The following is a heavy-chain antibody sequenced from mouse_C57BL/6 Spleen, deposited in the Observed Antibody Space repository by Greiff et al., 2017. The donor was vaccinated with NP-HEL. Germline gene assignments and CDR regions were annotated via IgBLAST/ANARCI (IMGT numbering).Heavy chain of an antibody. CDR3: ARSGFTTVVDAWFAY. V-gene: IGHV1-85*01. Sequence: VQLQQSGPELVKPGASVKLSCKASGYTFTSYDINWVKQRPGQGLEWIGWIYPRDGSTKYNEKFKGKATLTVDTSSSTAYMELHSLTSEDSAVYFCARSGFTTVVDAWFAYWGQGTLVTVSA. J-gene: IGHJ3*01. D-gene: IGHD1-1*01. CDR2: IYPRDGST. CDR1: GYTFTSYD.